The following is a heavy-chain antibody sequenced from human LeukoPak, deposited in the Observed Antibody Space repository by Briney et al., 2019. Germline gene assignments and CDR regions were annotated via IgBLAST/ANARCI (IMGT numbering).Heavy chain of an antibody. CDR1: VYTFTINY. V-gene: IGHV1-2*02. D-gene: IGHD1-1*01. CDR3: ARDFKTARGISTVDY. Sequence: GASVNVSFTSSVYTFTINYIDWVRQAPGQGPEWIGVINPNGGGTTYAQKFQGRVTMTRDTSISTAYMELSGLRSDDTAVFYCARDFKTARGISTVDYWGQGTLVTVSS. J-gene: IGHJ4*02. CDR2: INPNGGGT.